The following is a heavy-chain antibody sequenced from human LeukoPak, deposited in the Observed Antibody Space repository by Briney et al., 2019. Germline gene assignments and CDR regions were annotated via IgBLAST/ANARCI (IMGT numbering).Heavy chain of an antibody. CDR1: GGSISSSSYY. CDR3: ARTPSVLRFLEWLPTYEDY. V-gene: IGHV4-39*01. CDR2: IYYSGST. Sequence: SETLSLTCTVSGGSISSSSYYWGWIRQPPGKGLEWIGSIYYSGSTYYNPSLKSRVTISVDTSKNQFSLKLSSVTAADTAVYYCARTPSVLRFLEWLPTYEDYWGQGTLVTVSS. J-gene: IGHJ4*02. D-gene: IGHD3-3*01.